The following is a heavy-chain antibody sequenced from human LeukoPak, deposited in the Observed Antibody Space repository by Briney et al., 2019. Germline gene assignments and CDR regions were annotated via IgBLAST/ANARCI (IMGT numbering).Heavy chain of an antibody. CDR3: ARVSGHTSDF. CDR1: GFTFSSHG. V-gene: IGHV3-33*01. Sequence: GSSLRLSCAASGFTFSSHGIGWVRQAPGKGLEWVGVIWYDGRKSDYAESVKGRFTISRDNSKNTVDLQMNSLRVEDTAVYYCARVSGHTSDFWGQGTLVTVSS. CDR2: IWYDGRKS. D-gene: IGHD3-10*01. J-gene: IGHJ4*02.